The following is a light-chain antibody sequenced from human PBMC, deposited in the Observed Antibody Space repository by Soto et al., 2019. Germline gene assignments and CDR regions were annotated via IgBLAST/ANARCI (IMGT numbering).Light chain of an antibody. Sequence: EIVLTQSPATLSVSPWERATLSCRASQSVSRDLAWYQQKPGQAPRLLIYGASTRAPSIPARFSGSGSGTDFTLTINSLHSEDYAVYHCQQYDKWPTCTFGQGTKVENK. CDR1: QSVSRD. V-gene: IGKV3-15*01. CDR2: GAS. J-gene: IGKJ1*01. CDR3: QQYDKWPTCT.